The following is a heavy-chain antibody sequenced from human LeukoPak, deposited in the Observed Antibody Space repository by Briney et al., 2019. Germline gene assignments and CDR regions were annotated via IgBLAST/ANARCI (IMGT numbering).Heavy chain of an antibody. CDR3: ASVSWFGEPDDY. CDR2: ISYDGSNK. CDR1: GFTFKNYE. J-gene: IGHJ4*02. V-gene: IGHV3-30-3*01. Sequence: GGSLRLSCAASGFTFKNYEMNWVRQAPGKGLERVAVISYDGSNKYYADSVKGRFTISRDNSKNTLYLQMNSLRAEDTAVYYCASVSWFGEPDDYWGQGTLVTVSS. D-gene: IGHD3-10*01.